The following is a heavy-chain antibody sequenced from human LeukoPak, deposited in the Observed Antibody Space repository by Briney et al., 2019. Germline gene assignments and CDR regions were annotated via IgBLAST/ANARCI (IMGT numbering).Heavy chain of an antibody. V-gene: IGHV4-39*01. CDR3: ASAPKYSYGYFDY. D-gene: IGHD5-18*01. Sequence: SETLSLTCTVSGGSISSSGYYWGWIRQPPGKGLEWIGSIYYSGSTYYNPSLKSRATVSVDTSKNQFSLKLSSVTAADTAVYYCASAPKYSYGYFDYWGQGTLVTVSS. CDR2: IYYSGST. J-gene: IGHJ4*02. CDR1: GGSISSSGYY.